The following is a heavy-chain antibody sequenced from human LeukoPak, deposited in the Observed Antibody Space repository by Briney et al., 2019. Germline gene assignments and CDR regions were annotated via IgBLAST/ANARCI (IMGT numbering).Heavy chain of an antibody. CDR1: GGSISSDDNY. Sequence: SQTLSLTCTVSGGSISSDDNYWSWNRQRQGQGLECIGCIYHSVTTYYNPSLKSLFIISVDTSKNQFSLKVTSVTPADTAVYYCGRITYGGTALTVWGQGTLVTVSS. J-gene: IGHJ4*02. V-gene: IGHV4-31*01. CDR3: GRITYGGTALTV. D-gene: IGHD3-3*02. CDR2: IYHSVTT.